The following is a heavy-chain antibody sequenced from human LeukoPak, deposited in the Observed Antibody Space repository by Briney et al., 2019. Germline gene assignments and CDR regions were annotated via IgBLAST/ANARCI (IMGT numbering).Heavy chain of an antibody. CDR1: GYTFTGYY. D-gene: IGHD3-22*01. CDR3: ARGKRIWYDSSGYYPFDY. J-gene: IGHJ4*02. Sequence: GASVKVSCKASGYTFTGYYMHWVRQAPGQGLEWMGWINPNSGGTNYAQKFQGWVTMTRDTSISTAYMELSRLRSDDTAVYYCARGKRIWYDSSGYYPFDYWGQGTLVTVSS. V-gene: IGHV1-2*04. CDR2: INPNSGGT.